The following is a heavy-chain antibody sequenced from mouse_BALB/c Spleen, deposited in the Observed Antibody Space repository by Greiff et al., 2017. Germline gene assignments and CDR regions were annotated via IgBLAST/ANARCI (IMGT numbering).Heavy chain of an antibody. J-gene: IGHJ4*01. CDR1: GYSITSDYA. CDR2: ISYSGST. V-gene: IGHV3-2*02. Sequence: EVQRVESGPGLVKPSQSLSLTCTVTGYSITSDYAWNWIRQFPGNKLEWMGYISYSGSTSYNPSLKSRISITRDTSKNQFFLQLNSVTTEDTATYYCATATATSPYYAMDYWGQGTSVTVSS. D-gene: IGHD1-2*01. CDR3: ATATATSPYYAMDY.